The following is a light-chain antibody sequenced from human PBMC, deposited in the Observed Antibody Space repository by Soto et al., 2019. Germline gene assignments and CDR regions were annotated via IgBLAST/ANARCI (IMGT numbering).Light chain of an antibody. CDR2: AAS. J-gene: IGKJ1*01. V-gene: IGKV1-5*01. Sequence: DIQMTQSPSTLSASVGDRVTMTCRASESVSGFLAWYQQKPGKAPKLLLSAASYLESGVPSRFSGSGSETEFTLTIAGLQPDDFAAYYCQHYNHVPWTFGKGTKVEIK. CDR3: QHYNHVPWT. CDR1: ESVSGF.